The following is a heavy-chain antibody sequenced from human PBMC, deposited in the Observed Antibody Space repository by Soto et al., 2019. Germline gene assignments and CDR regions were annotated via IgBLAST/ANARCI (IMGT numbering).Heavy chain of an antibody. D-gene: IGHD1-20*01. J-gene: IGHJ6*02. CDR1: GGSISSGDDF. Sequence: PSETLSLTCTVSGGSISSGDDFWTWIRQPPGMGLEWIGYIYYSGSTYYNPSLKSRLTMSVDTSKNQFSLKLSSVTAADTAVYYCARDRAKWKDYYYYGMDVWGQGTTVTVSS. CDR2: IYYSGST. CDR3: ARDRAKWKDYYYYGMDV. V-gene: IGHV4-30-4*01.